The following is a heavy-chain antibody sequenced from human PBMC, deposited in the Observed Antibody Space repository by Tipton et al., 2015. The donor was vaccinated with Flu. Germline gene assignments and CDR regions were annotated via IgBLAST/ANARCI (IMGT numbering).Heavy chain of an antibody. CDR1: GFTFSSYA. CDR2: ISGSDGST. V-gene: IGHV3-23*01. J-gene: IGHJ4*02. D-gene: IGHD2-15*01. Sequence: SLRLSCAASGFTFSSYAMSWVRQAPGKGLEWVSGISGSDGSTYYADSVKGRFTISRDNSKNTLYLQMNSLRVEDTAVYYCARVSGGGYYFDYWGQGTLVTVSS. CDR3: ARVSGGGYYFDY.